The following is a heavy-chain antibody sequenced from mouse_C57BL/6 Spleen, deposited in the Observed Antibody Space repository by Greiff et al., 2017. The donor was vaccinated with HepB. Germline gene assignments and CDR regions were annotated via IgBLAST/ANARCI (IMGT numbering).Heavy chain of an antibody. Sequence: QQSGRGLEWTGRIDPNSGGTKYNEKFKSKATLTVDKPSSTAYMQLSSLTSEDSAVDYCASGWLLFAYWGQGTLVTVSA. J-gene: IGHJ3*01. CDR2: IDPNSGGT. D-gene: IGHD2-3*01. V-gene: IGHV1-72*01. CDR3: ASGWLLFAY.